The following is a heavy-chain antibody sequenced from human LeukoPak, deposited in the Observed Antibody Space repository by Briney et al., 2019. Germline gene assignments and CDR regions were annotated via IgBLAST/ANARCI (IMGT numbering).Heavy chain of an antibody. D-gene: IGHD6-19*01. CDR2: INHSGST. CDR1: GGSFSGYY. CDR3: ARGSPSYSSGWYKYYFDY. Sequence: SETLSLTCAVYGGSFSGYYWSWIRQPPGKGLEWIGEINHSGSTNYNPSLKSRVTISVDTSKNQFSLKLSSVTAADTAVYYCARGSPSYSSGWYKYYFDYWGQGTLVTVSS. V-gene: IGHV4-34*01. J-gene: IGHJ4*02.